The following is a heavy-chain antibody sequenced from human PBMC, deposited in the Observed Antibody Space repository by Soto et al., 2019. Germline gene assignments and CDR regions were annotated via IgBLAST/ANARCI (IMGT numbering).Heavy chain of an antibody. Sequence: QVQLQQWGAGLLKPSETLSLTCAVYGGSFSGYYWSWIRQPPGKGLAWIGEINHSGSTNYNPSLKSRVTISVDTSKNQFSLKLSSVTAADTAVYYCARAPPQNYDFWSGRYFQHWGQGTLVTVSS. CDR1: GGSFSGYY. D-gene: IGHD3-3*01. V-gene: IGHV4-34*01. CDR2: INHSGST. CDR3: ARAPPQNYDFWSGRYFQH. J-gene: IGHJ1*01.